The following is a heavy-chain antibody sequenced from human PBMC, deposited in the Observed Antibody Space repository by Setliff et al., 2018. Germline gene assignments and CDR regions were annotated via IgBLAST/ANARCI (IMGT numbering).Heavy chain of an antibody. V-gene: IGHV3-9*03. D-gene: IGHD6-13*01. J-gene: IGHJ6*02. Sequence: GGSLRLSCAASGFTFDDYAMHWVRQAPGKGLERVSGISWNSDTIGYADSVKGRFTISRDNAKKSLYLQMNSLRAEDMALYYCARDSAYSSRTSGMDVWGQGTTVTVSS. CDR1: GFTFDDYA. CDR2: ISWNSDTI. CDR3: ARDSAYSSRTSGMDV.